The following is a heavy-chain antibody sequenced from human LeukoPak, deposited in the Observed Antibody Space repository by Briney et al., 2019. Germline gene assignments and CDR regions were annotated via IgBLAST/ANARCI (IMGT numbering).Heavy chain of an antibody. J-gene: IGHJ4*02. CDR3: ARGAVFQGNYDY. CDR1: GFTFSSSS. V-gene: IGHV3-21*01. CDR2: ISGESKYI. D-gene: IGHD3-10*01. Sequence: NPGGSLSLSCAAAGFTFSSSSMNWVRQTPGQGLEGVSSISGESKYIYYADSVTGRFTISRDNAKNSLYLHMSTLRAEDTAVYYCARGAVFQGNYDYWGQGTQVTVSS.